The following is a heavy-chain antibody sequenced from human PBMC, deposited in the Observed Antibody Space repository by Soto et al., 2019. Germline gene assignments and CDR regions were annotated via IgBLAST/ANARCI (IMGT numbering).Heavy chain of an antibody. D-gene: IGHD2-8*01. J-gene: IGHJ5*02. CDR3: ARRKLEMMYVGWFDP. CDR2: IHLSGST. CDR1: GDSISSRNW. V-gene: IGHV4-4*02. Sequence: QVQLQESGPGLVKPSETLSLTCAVSGDSISSRNWGSWVRQPPGKGLESIGEIHLSGSTNYNPSLKSRVTMSVDKSKNQFSLNLNSVTAADTAIYYCARRKLEMMYVGWFDPWGQGTLVTVSS.